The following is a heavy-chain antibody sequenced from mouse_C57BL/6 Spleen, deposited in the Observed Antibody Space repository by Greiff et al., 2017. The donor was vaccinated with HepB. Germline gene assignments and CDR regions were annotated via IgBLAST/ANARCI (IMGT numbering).Heavy chain of an antibody. CDR1: GYTFTSYW. CDR2: IYPSDSET. V-gene: IGHV1-61*01. CDR3: ARSRYYGSSYWFAY. D-gene: IGHD1-1*01. J-gene: IGHJ3*01. Sequence: VQLQQSGAELVRPGSSVKLSCKASGYTFTSYWMDWVKQRPGQGLEWIGNIYPSDSETHYNQKFKDKATLTVDKSSSTAYMQLSSLTSEDSAVYYCARSRYYGSSYWFAYWGQGTLVTVSA.